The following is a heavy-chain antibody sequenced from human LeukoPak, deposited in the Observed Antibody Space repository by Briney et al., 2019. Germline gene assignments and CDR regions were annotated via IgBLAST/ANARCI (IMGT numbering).Heavy chain of an antibody. CDR2: SNVYNGKT. Sequence: GASVKVXCKVSGYTVISYGMSGVGQAGGEGLEGRGWSNVYNGKTNYAQKVKGRVTMTTDTFTSTAYMELRSLRSDDTAVYYCARDGSGYWDDYWGQGTLVTVSS. D-gene: IGHD3-22*01. CDR3: ARDGSGYWDDY. CDR1: GYTVISYG. V-gene: IGHV1-18*01. J-gene: IGHJ4*02.